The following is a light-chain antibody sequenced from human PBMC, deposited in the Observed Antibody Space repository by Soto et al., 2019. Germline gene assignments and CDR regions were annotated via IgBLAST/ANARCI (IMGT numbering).Light chain of an antibody. J-gene: IGKJ1*01. V-gene: IGKV4-1*01. Sequence: DIVMTQSPDSLAVSLGERATINCKSSQSVLYSSNNKNYLAWYQQKPGQPPKLLIYWASPRESGVPDRFSGSGAGTDFTLTISSLQAEDVAVYYCQQYYRTPPTFGQGTKVEIK. CDR1: QSVLYSSNNKNY. CDR2: WAS. CDR3: QQYYRTPPT.